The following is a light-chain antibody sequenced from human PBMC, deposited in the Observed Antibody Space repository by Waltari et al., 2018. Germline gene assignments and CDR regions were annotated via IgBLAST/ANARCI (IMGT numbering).Light chain of an antibody. CDR2: AAS. J-gene: IGKJ3*01. V-gene: IGKV1-17*01. CDR1: QGISTY. Sequence: DIQMTQSPSSLSASAGERVTITCRASQGISTYLNWFQQKPGKTPRRLIYAASSLDSGVPSRFSGSGSGTDFTLTISSLQPEDFATYYCLQYNSNPFTFGPGTTLDIK. CDR3: LQYNSNPFT.